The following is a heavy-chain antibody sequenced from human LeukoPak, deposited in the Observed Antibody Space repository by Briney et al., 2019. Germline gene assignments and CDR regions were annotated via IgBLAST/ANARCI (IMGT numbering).Heavy chain of an antibody. Sequence: PGGSLRLSCAASGFIFNAYYMNWVRQAPGKGLEWLSFIEKTSSTIYYADSVKGRFTISRDNARNSLYLQLNSLRDEDTALYYCVRDRMGGAFDIWGQGTMVTISS. J-gene: IGHJ3*02. CDR2: IEKTSSTI. CDR3: VRDRMGGAFDI. D-gene: IGHD3-16*01. V-gene: IGHV3-48*02. CDR1: GFIFNAYY.